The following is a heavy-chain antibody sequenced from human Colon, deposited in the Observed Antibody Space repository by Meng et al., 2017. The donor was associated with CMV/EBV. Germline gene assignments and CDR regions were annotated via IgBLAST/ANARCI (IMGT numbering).Heavy chain of an antibody. J-gene: IGHJ6*02. CDR3: ARFSPVTTHGYGVYYAMDV. V-gene: IGHV4-34*01. Sequence: ESLRLSWPVYAGSLSGHSWSSVRQPPGKGLEWIGEINHRGSTNYNPALQSRVTISVDTSKTQFSLKLSSVTAADTALYYCARFSPVTTHGYGVYYAMDVWGQGTTVTVSS. CDR2: INHRGST. D-gene: IGHD4-11*01. CDR1: AGSLSGHS.